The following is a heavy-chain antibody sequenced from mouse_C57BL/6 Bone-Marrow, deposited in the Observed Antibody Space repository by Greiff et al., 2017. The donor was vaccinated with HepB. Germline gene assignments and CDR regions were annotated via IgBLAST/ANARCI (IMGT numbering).Heavy chain of an antibody. CDR1: GFNIKDYY. D-gene: IGHD1-1*01. CDR3: TITTVGAPYFDY. J-gene: IGHJ2*01. CDR2: IDPEDGDT. Sequence: VQLQQSGAELVRPGASVKLSCTASGFNIKDYYMHWVKQRPEQGLEWIGRIDPEDGDTEYAPKFQGKATMTADTSANTAYLQLSSLTSEDTAVYYCTITTVGAPYFDYWGQGTTLTVSS. V-gene: IGHV14-1*01.